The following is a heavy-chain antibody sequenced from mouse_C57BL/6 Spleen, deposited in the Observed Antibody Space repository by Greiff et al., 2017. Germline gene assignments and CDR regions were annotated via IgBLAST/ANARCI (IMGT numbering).Heavy chain of an antibody. CDR1: GYSFTSYY. Sequence: QVQLQQSGPELVKPGASVKISCKASGYSFTSYYIHWVKQRPGQGLEGIGWIYPGSGNTKYNEKFKGKATLTADTSSSTAYMQLSSLTSEDSAVYCCARWDYGSSYAYWGQGTLVTVSA. J-gene: IGHJ3*01. V-gene: IGHV1-66*01. D-gene: IGHD1-1*01. CDR3: ARWDYGSSYAY. CDR2: IYPGSGNT.